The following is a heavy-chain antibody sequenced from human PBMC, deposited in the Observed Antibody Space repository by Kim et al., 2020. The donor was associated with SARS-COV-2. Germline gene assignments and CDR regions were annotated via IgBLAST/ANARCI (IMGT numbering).Heavy chain of an antibody. J-gene: IGHJ4*02. D-gene: IGHD3-10*01. CDR3: ARGGFGELSKFDY. CDR1: GGSISSGGYY. V-gene: IGHV4-31*03. CDR2: IYYSGST. Sequence: SETLSLTCTVSGGSISSGGYYWSWIRQHPGKGLEWIGYIYYSGSTYYNPSLKSRVTISVDTSKNQFSLKLSSVTAADTAVYYCARGGFGELSKFDYWGQGTLVTVSS.